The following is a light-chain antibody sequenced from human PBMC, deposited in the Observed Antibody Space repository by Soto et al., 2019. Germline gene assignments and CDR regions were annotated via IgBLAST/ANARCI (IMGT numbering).Light chain of an antibody. CDR2: DVT. V-gene: IGLV2-14*03. J-gene: IGLJ2*01. CDR3: SSYSRSTTHVV. CDR1: SSDIGGFNY. Sequence: QSALTQPASVSGSPGRSVTISCTGTSSDIGGFNYVSWYQHLPGRAPKLIIYDVTNRPSGISYRFSASKSGGTASLTIFGLQAEDEAYYYCSSYSRSTTHVVFGGGTKLTVL.